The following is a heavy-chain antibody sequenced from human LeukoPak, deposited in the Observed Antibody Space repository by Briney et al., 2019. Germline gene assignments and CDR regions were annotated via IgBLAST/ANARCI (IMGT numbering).Heavy chain of an antibody. CDR2: IHYRGDT. Sequence: SETLSLTCTVSGGSLNDYFWDWIRQAPGKGLEWIGNIHYRGDTNYNPSLKGRLTVSLDTSKNHFSLKLTSVTAADTAVYYCARGRLFYYMDVWGEGTTVTVSS. J-gene: IGHJ6*03. CDR3: ARGRLFYYMDV. V-gene: IGHV4-59*01. D-gene: IGHD2/OR15-2a*01. CDR1: GGSLNDYF.